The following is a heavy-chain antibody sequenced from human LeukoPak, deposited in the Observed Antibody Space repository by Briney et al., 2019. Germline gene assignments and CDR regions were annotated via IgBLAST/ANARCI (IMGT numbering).Heavy chain of an antibody. CDR2: IASDGSST. V-gene: IGHV3-74*01. CDR3: ARGRADGNDY. CDR1: GFTFSRYW. Sequence: GSLRLSCAASGFTFSRYWTNWVRPAPGKGLVWVSRIASDGSSTTYADSVKGRCCISRDNAKNTLYLQMNSLRVEDTAVYYCARGRADGNDYWGQGTLVTVSS. D-gene: IGHD4-23*01. J-gene: IGHJ4*02.